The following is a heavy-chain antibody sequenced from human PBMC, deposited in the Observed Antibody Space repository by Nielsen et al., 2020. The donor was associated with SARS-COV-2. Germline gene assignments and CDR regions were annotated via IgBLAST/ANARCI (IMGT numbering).Heavy chain of an antibody. D-gene: IGHD2-2*01. Sequence: VRQMPGKGLEWMAFMYPGDSDIRYSPSFQGHVTISADKSISTAYLQWSSLKASDTAMYYCARLEYCSSTSCYLDYYYYMDVWGKGTTVTVSS. CDR3: ARLEYCSSTSCYLDYYYYMDV. CDR2: MYPGDSDI. J-gene: IGHJ6*03. V-gene: IGHV5-51*01.